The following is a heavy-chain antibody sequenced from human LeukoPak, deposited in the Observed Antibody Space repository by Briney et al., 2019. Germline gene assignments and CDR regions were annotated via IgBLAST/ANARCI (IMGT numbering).Heavy chain of an antibody. CDR1: GGSISSYD. J-gene: IGHJ3*02. CDR3: ARHSAHSSTNDAFDI. Sequence: PSETLSLTCTVSGGSISSYDWSWLRQPPGQGLEWIGYIYYSGSTNYNPSLKSRVTILIDTSKNQFSLKLSSVTAADTAVYYCARHSAHSSTNDAFDIWGQGTMVTVSS. V-gene: IGHV4-59*01. CDR2: IYYSGST. D-gene: IGHD6-13*01.